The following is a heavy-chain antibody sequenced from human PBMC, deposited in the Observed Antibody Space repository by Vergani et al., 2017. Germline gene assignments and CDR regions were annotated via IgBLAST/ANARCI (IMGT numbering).Heavy chain of an antibody. CDR3: ERVGYYYDSSGYPLDAFDI. Sequence: QVQLVQSGAEVKKPGASVKVSCKASGYTFTGYYMHWVRQAPGQGLEWMGWINPNSGGTNYAQKFQGRVTMTRDTSISTAYLELSRLRSDDTAVYYCERVGYYYDSSGYPLDAFDIWGQGTMVTVSS. D-gene: IGHD3-22*01. CDR1: GYTFTGYY. CDR2: INPNSGGT. V-gene: IGHV1-2*02. J-gene: IGHJ3*02.